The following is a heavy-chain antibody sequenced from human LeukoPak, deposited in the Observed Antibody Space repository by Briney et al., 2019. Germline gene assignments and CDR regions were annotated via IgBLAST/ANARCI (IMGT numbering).Heavy chain of an antibody. V-gene: IGHV3-74*01. CDR1: GFTFSSYW. CDR3: VGPVHPLGMYV. Sequence: PGGSLRLSCAASGFTFSSYWMHWVRQAPGKGLVWVSRINSDGSGTSYADSVKGRFTISRDNAKNTRYLQMNSLRAEDTAVYYCVGPVHPLGMYVWGQGTTVTVSS. J-gene: IGHJ6*02. CDR2: INSDGSGT. D-gene: IGHD1-1*01.